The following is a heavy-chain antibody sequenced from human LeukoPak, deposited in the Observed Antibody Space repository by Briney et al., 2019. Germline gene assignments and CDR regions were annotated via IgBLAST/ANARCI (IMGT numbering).Heavy chain of an antibody. CDR1: GSTFNSYS. Sequence: GGSLRLSCAASGSTFNSYSMNWVRQAPGKGLEWVSSISSSSSYIYYADSVKGRFTISRDNGKNSLYLQMNSLRAEDTAVYYCARVQGGLRFLEWLLSPLGMDVWGQGTTVTVSS. J-gene: IGHJ6*02. D-gene: IGHD3-3*01. CDR3: ARVQGGLRFLEWLLSPLGMDV. CDR2: ISSSSSYI. V-gene: IGHV3-21*01.